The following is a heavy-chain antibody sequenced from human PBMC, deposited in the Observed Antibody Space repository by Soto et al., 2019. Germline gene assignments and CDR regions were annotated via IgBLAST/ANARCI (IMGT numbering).Heavy chain of an antibody. CDR1: GDSISSGYF. CDR3: ARGPSADKIDY. CDR2: TYNSGTT. Sequence: PSETLSLTCTVSGDSISSGYFWRWIRQSPGKGLEWIGHTYNSGTTYNNPSLRSRGTISIDTSRNQFSLRLTSVTAADTAVYYCARGPSADKIDYWGQGTLVTVSS. V-gene: IGHV4-30-4*01. D-gene: IGHD3-3*01. J-gene: IGHJ4*02.